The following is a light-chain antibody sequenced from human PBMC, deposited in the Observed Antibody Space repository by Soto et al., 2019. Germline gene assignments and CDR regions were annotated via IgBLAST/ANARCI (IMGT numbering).Light chain of an antibody. CDR3: SSYAGTHVV. Sequence: QSALTQPPSASGSPGQSVAISCTGNSSDVGGYNYVSWYQQYPGKAPKLMIYDVTKRPSGVPDRFSGSKSGNTASLTVSGLQAEDEADYYCSSYAGTHVVFGTGTQLTVL. J-gene: IGLJ1*01. CDR2: DVT. CDR1: SSDVGGYNY. V-gene: IGLV2-8*01.